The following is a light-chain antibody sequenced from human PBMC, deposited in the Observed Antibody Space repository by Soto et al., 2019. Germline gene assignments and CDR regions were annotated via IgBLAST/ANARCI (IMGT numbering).Light chain of an antibody. Sequence: DMQITQSPASWAASVEDRVTITYRISQNISKYLNWYQRKPGKAPKLLIYAASTLQSGVPSRFSGSESGTEFTLTITSMQPEDFGDYICQQSYKTPFTFGPGTKVDIK. CDR3: QQSYKTPFT. J-gene: IGKJ3*01. CDR1: QNISKY. CDR2: AAS. V-gene: IGKV1-39*01.